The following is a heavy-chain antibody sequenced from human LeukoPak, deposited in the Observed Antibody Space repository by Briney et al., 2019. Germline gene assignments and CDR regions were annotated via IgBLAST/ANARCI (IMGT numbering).Heavy chain of an antibody. CDR2: ISASGSFK. D-gene: IGHD2/OR15-2a*01. CDR1: GFTLTTYT. J-gene: IGHJ6*03. CDR3: ARASEYYYHMDV. V-gene: IGHV3-21*01. Sequence: GSLRLSCAASGFTLTTYTINWVRQAPGKGLEWVSSISASGSFKYFAASVRGRFTVSRDNAKNSLFLQMDSLRAEDTAVYYCARASEYYYHMDVWGKGTTVTVSS.